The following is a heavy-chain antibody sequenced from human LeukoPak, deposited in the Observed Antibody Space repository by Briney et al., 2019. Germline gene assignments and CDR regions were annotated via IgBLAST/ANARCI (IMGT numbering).Heavy chain of an antibody. J-gene: IGHJ6*02. V-gene: IGHV1-69*13. CDR1: GGTFSSYA. CDR3: ARVRWPWDYYYGMDV. Sequence: ASVKVSCTASGGTFSSYAISWVRQAPGQGLEWMGGIIPIFGTANYARKFQGRVTITADESTSTAYMELSSLRSEDTAVYYCARVRWPWDYYYGMDVWGQGTTVTVSS. CDR2: IIPIFGTA. D-gene: IGHD4-17*01.